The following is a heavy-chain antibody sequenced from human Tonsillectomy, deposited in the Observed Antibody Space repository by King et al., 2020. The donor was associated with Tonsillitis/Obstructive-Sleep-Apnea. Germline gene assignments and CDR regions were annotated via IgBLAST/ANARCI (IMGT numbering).Heavy chain of an antibody. CDR1: GGSITSNC. D-gene: IGHD2-15*01. J-gene: IGHJ5*02. CDR2: IVHDGTT. V-gene: IGHV4-4*02. Sequence: QLQESGPGLVKPSGTLSLTCAVSGGSITSNCWSWVRQPPGKGLEWIGEIVHDGTTNYNPSLKSRVTITVDKSTNQFSLNLSSVTAADTAVYYCAGHCNGVACYRSFDRWGQGTLVTVSS. CDR3: AGHCNGVACYRSFDR.